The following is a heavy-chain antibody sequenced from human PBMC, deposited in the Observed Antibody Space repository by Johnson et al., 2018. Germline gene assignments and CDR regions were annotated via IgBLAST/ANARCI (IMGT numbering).Heavy chain of an antibody. CDR1: GYTFTSYY. D-gene: IGHD2-15*01. CDR3: ARERPLGYCSGGSCPDAFDI. J-gene: IGHJ3*02. V-gene: IGHV1-46*01. Sequence: QVQLVQSGAEVKKPGASVKVSCKASGYTFTSYYMHWVRQAPGQGLEWMGIINPSGGSTSYAQKFQGRVTMNRDPSTSTVYMELSSLRPEDTAVYYCARERPLGYCSGGSCPDAFDIWGQGTMVTVSS. CDR2: INPSGGST.